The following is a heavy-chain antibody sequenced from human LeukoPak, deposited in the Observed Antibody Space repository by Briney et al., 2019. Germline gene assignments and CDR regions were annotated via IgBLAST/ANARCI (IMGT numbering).Heavy chain of an antibody. Sequence: SETLSLTCTVSGGSISSGSYYWNWIRQPAGKGLEWIGRFYTSGSTTYNPSLKSRVTISVDTSKNQFSLKLSSVTAADTAVYYCARANDYRAVGYWGQGTLVTVSS. CDR2: FYTSGST. J-gene: IGHJ4*02. CDR3: ARANDYRAVGY. V-gene: IGHV4-61*02. CDR1: GGSISSGSYY. D-gene: IGHD4-11*01.